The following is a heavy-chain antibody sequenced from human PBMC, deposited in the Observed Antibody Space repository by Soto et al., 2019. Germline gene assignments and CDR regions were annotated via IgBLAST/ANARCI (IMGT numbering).Heavy chain of an antibody. V-gene: IGHV5-51*01. CDR2: IYPGDSDT. D-gene: IGHD2-15*01. J-gene: IGHJ5*02. CDR3: ARQRRYCSGGSCYLNWFDP. Sequence: GESPKISCKGSGYSFTSYWIGWVRQMPGKGLEWMGIIYPGDSDTRYSPSFQGQVTISADKSISTAYLQWSSLKASDTAMYYCARQRRYCSGGSCYLNWFDPWGQGTLVTVSS. CDR1: GYSFTSYW.